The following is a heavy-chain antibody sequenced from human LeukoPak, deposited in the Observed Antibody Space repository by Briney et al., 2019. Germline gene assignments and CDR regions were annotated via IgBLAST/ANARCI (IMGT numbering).Heavy chain of an antibody. D-gene: IGHD2-2*01. CDR3: ARQTRASYYFDY. V-gene: IGHV1-2*02. CDR1: GYTFTGNY. CDR2: INSDSGGT. J-gene: IGHJ4*02. Sequence: ASVKVSCKASGYTFTGNYMHWVRQAPGQGLVWMGWINSDSGGTNYAQKFQGRVTMTRDTSISTAYMELSRLRSDDTAVYYCARQTRASYYFDYWGQGTLVTVSS.